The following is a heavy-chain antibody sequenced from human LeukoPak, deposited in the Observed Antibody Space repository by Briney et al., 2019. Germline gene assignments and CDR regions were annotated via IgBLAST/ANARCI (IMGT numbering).Heavy chain of an antibody. CDR2: IYYSGST. CDR3: ARVAEMTTVTTGTTYYFDY. V-gene: IGHV4-30-4*01. CDR1: GGSISSGDYY. D-gene: IGHD4-17*01. J-gene: IGHJ4*02. Sequence: NPSQTLSLTCTVSGGSISSGDYYWSWIRQPPGEGLEWIGYIYYSGSTYYNPSLKSRVTISVDTSKNQFSLKLSSVTAADTAVYYCARVAEMTTVTTGTTYYFDYWGQGTLVTVSS.